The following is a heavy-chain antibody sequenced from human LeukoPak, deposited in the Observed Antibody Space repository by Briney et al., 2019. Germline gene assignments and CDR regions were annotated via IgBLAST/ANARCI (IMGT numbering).Heavy chain of an antibody. CDR2: IYWDDDK. V-gene: IGHV2-5*02. Sequence: SGPTLVNPTQTLTLTCTFSGFSLSTSGVGVGWIRQPPGKALDWLALIYWDDDKRYSPSLKSRPTITKDTSKNQVVLTMTNMDPVDTATYYCAHSISIFGVVIIVNWFDPWGQGTLVTVSS. D-gene: IGHD3-3*01. CDR1: GFSLSTSGVG. CDR3: AHSISIFGVVIIVNWFDP. J-gene: IGHJ5*02.